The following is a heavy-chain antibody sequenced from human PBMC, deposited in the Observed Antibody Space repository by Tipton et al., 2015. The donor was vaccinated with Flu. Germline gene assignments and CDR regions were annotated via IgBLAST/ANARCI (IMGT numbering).Heavy chain of an antibody. Sequence: TLSLTCTVSGASVSSSAYSWAWVRQPPGKGLEWIGNVYQSGSTSHNPSLKSRVTISIDTSADQFFLKLKSVTAADTAVYFCASFVRPYFTNGLDVWRQGTTVTLSS. CDR1: GASVSSSAYS. CDR2: VYQSGST. CDR3: ASFVRPYFTNGLDV. V-gene: IGHV4-39*07. D-gene: IGHD3-10*02. J-gene: IGHJ6*02.